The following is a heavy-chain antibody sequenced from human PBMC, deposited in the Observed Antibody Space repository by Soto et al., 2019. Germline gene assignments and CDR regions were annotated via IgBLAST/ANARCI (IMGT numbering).Heavy chain of an antibody. Sequence: QVQLVQSGAEVKKPGASVKVSCKASGYTFTSYDISWVRQAPGQGLEWMGWMSTSNGNTNYAQKLQGRVTMTTDTSTSTANMELRSLRPDHTAVYFCARARNWVDPWGQGTLVTVS. CDR2: MSTSNGNT. V-gene: IGHV1-18*01. J-gene: IGHJ5*02. CDR3: ARARNWVDP. CDR1: GYTFTSYD.